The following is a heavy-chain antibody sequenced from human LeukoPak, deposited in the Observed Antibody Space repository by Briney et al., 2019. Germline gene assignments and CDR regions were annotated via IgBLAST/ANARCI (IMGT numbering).Heavy chain of an antibody. Sequence: SETLSLTCAVYGGSFSGYYWSWIRQPPGKGLEWIGEINHSGSTNYNPSLKSRVTISVDTSKNQFSLKLSSVTAADTAVYYCARQSGYYYDSSRYWGQGTLVTVSS. CDR2: INHSGST. V-gene: IGHV4-34*01. CDR3: ARQSGYYYDSSRY. D-gene: IGHD3-22*01. CDR1: GGSFSGYY. J-gene: IGHJ4*02.